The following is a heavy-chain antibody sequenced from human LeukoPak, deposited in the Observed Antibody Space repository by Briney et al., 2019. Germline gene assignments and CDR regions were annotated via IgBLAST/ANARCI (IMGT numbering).Heavy chain of an antibody. D-gene: IGHD3-16*02. CDR3: ARSYDYVWGSYRPPFDY. CDR2: INHSGST. J-gene: IGHJ4*02. Sequence: SETLSLTCAVYGGSFSGYYWSWIRQPPGKGLEWIGEINHSGSTNYNPSLKSRVTISVDTSKNQFSLKLSSVTAADTAVYYCARSYDYVWGSYRPPFDYWGQGTLVTVSS. CDR1: GGSFSGYY. V-gene: IGHV4-34*01.